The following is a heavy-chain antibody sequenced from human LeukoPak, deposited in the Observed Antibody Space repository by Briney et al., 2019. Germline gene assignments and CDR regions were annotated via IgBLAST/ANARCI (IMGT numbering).Heavy chain of an antibody. CDR2: ISSSSSYI. J-gene: IGHJ5*02. CDR3: ARGWYYDSSGYIA. D-gene: IGHD3-22*01. CDR1: GFTFSSYS. Sequence: GGSLRLSCAASGFTFSSYSMNWVRQAPGKGLEWVSSISSSSSYIYYADSVKGRFTISRDNAKNSLYLQMNSLGAEDTAVYYCARGWYYDSSGYIAWGQGTLVTVSS. V-gene: IGHV3-21*01.